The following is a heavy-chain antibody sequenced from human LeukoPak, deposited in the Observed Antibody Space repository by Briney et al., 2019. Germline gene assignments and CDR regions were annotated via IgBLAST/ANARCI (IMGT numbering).Heavy chain of an antibody. V-gene: IGHV4-34*01. J-gene: IGHJ4*02. Sequence: SETLSLTCAVYGGSFSGYYWSWIRQPPGKGLEWIGEINHSGSTNYNPSLKSRVTISVDTSKNQFSLKLSSVTAADTAVCYCARGNFGSDYWGQGTLVTVSS. CDR1: GGSFSGYY. CDR2: INHSGST. CDR3: ARGNFGSDY. D-gene: IGHD3-10*01.